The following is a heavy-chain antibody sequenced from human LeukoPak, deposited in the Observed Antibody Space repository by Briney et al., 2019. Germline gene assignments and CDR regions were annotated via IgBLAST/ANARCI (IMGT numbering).Heavy chain of an antibody. CDR3: ARSRVCLYYDILTGYFDY. J-gene: IGHJ4*02. V-gene: IGHV3-11*04. Sequence: GGSLRLSCAASGFTFSDYYMSWIRQAPGKGLEWVSYITSSGSTQHYADSVNGRFTISRDSAKNSLYLQMNSLRAEDTAVYYCARSRVCLYYDILTGYFDYWGQGTLVTVSS. CDR2: ITSSGSTQ. CDR1: GFTFSDYY. D-gene: IGHD3-9*01.